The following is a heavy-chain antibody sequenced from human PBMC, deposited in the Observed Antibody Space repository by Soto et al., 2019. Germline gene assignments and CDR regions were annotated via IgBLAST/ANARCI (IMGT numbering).Heavy chain of an antibody. Sequence: QVQLVESGGGSVKPGGALRLSCEASGFTFIDFYMAWIRQSPGKGLEWISSISSGGETKYYADSVKGRFTISRDNTENSLYLQMISLRADDTAVYFCARDMRLYGMDVWGQGTTVTVSS. V-gene: IGHV3-11*01. CDR1: GFTFIDFY. J-gene: IGHJ6*02. CDR2: ISSGGETK. CDR3: ARDMRLYGMDV. D-gene: IGHD6-25*01.